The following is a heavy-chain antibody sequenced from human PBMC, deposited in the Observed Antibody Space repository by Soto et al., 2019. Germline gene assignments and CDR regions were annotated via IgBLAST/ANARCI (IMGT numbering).Heavy chain of an antibody. CDR3: ARAPLDWNYVRHTVFRAFDI. Sequence: PSQTLSLTCAISGDSVSSNSAAWNWIRQSPSRGLEWLGRTYYRSKWYNDYAVSVKSRITINPDTSKNQFSLKLSSVTAADTAVYYCARAPLDWNYVRHTVFRAFDIWGQGTMVTVSS. V-gene: IGHV6-1*01. J-gene: IGHJ3*02. CDR2: TYYRSKWYN. CDR1: GDSVSSNSAA. D-gene: IGHD1-7*01.